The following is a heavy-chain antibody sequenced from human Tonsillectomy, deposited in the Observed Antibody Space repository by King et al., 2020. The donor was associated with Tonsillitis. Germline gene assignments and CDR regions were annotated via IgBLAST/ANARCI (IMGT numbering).Heavy chain of an antibody. Sequence: VQLVESGGGVVQPGRSLRLSCAASGFTFSRYATHWVRQAPGKGLVWVAVISYDGSKKYYADSVKGRFTISRDNSKNTLYLKMNSLRAEDTAVYYCARSEDYPLPKDWYFDLSGRGALVTVSS. CDR3: ARSEDYPLPKDWYFDL. CDR1: GFTFSRYA. CDR2: ISYDGSKK. J-gene: IGHJ2*01. D-gene: IGHD2-2*01. V-gene: IGHV3-30*04.